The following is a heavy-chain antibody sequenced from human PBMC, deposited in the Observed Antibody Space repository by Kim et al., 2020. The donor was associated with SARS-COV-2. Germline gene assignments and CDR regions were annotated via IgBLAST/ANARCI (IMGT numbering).Heavy chain of an antibody. Sequence: SETLSLTCTVSRGSISRYYWSWIRQPPGKGLEWIGYIYYSGSINYNPSLKSRVTISVDTSKNYFSLKLSSVTAADTAVYYCARDQSWNYGMDVWGQGTTVTVSS. CDR1: RGSISRYY. J-gene: IGHJ6*02. CDR3: ARDQSWNYGMDV. V-gene: IGHV4-59*01. D-gene: IGHD1-1*01. CDR2: IYYSGSI.